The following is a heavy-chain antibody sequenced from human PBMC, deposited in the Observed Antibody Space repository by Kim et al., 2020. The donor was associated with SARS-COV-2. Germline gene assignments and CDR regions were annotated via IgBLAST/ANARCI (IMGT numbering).Heavy chain of an antibody. CDR1: GFTFDDYA. V-gene: IGHV3-9*01. Sequence: GGSLRLSCAASGFTFDDYAMHWVRQAPGKGLEWVSGISWNSGSIGYADSVKGRFTISRDNAKNSLYLQMNSLRAEDTALYYCAKDRWRLALNSDAFDIWGQGTMVTVSS. CDR2: ISWNSGSI. D-gene: IGHD3-3*01. J-gene: IGHJ3*02. CDR3: AKDRWRLALNSDAFDI.